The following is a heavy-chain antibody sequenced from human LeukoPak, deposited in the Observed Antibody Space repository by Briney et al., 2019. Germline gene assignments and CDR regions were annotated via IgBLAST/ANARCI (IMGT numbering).Heavy chain of an antibody. J-gene: IGHJ4*02. CDR3: ARGYCSGGSCYGFDY. D-gene: IGHD2-15*01. V-gene: IGHV5-51*01. CDR1: GYSFTSYW. CDR2: IYPGDSDT. Sequence: GESLKISCKGSGYSFTSYWIGWVRQMPGKGLEWMGIIYPGDSDTRYSLSFQGQVTISADKSISTAYLQWSSLKASDTAMYYCARGYCSGGSCYGFDYWGQGTLVTVSS.